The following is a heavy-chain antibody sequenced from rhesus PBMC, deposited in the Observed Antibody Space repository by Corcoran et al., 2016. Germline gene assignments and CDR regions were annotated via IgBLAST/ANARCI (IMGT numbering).Heavy chain of an antibody. Sequence: QLQLQESGPGLVKPSAPLSLTCAVSGGSISRNYWSWLRQPPGKGLVWIGRISGSCGSTDYNPSLKRRVTISTDTSKNQFSLKLSSVTAADTAVYYWARVGYNWNWGNFDYWGQGVLVTVSS. CDR1: GGSISRNY. CDR2: ISGSCGST. J-gene: IGHJ4*01. V-gene: IGHV4-173*01. CDR3: ARVGYNWNWGNFDY. D-gene: IGHD1-26*01.